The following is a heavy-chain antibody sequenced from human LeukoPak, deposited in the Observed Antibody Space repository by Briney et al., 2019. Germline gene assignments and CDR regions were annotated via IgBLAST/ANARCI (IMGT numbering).Heavy chain of an antibody. D-gene: IGHD3-22*01. CDR3: AKDAPYYYDSSGHGGAFDI. CDR2: ISGSSGNT. CDR1: RFAFSSYA. Sequence: PGGSLRLSCAASRFAFSSYAMTWVRQAPGKGLEWVSTISGSSGNTYYADSVKGRFTISRDNSKNTLYLQINSLRAEDTAVYYCAKDAPYYYDSSGHGGAFDIWGQGTMVTVSS. J-gene: IGHJ3*02. V-gene: IGHV3-23*01.